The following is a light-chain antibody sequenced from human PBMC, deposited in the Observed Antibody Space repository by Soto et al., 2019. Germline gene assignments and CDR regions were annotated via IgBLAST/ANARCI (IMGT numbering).Light chain of an antibody. V-gene: IGLV1-44*01. CDR1: SSNIGSNT. CDR2: NDN. CDR3: AAWDDSLNGVV. J-gene: IGLJ2*01. Sequence: QSVLTQPPSSSGTPGQRVTISCSGSSSNIGSNTVHWYQQLPGTAPKLLIYNDNQGPSGVPDRFSGSRSGTSASLAISGLQSEDEADYYCAAWDDSLNGVVFGGGTKLTVL.